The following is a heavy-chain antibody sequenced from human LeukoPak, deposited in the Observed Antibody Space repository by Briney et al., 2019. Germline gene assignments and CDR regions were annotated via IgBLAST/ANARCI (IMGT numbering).Heavy chain of an antibody. CDR2: MNPVTGHT. CDR1: GFSFTNYD. D-gene: IGHD3-10*01. J-gene: IGHJ5*02. CDR3: VRDGEGIAISVNFWFDP. Sequence: ASVKVSCKASGFSFTNYDINWVRQTPGQGLEWMGWMNPVTGHTGYARQFQGRITMTRDTSTSTAYTELRSLTSEDTAVYYCVRDGEGIAISVNFWFDPWGQGTLVTVSS. V-gene: IGHV1-8*01.